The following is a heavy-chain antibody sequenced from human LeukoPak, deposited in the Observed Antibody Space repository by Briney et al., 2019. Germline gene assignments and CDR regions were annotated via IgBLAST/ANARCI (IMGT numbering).Heavy chain of an antibody. D-gene: IGHD5-12*01. Sequence: PSETLSLTCAVYGGSFSGYYWSWIRQPPGKGLEWIGEINHSGSTNYDPSLKSRVTISVDTSKNQFSLKLSSVTAADTAVYCCARGNIVATPYYFDYWGQGTLVTVSS. V-gene: IGHV4-34*01. CDR3: ARGNIVATPYYFDY. CDR2: INHSGST. J-gene: IGHJ4*02. CDR1: GGSFSGYY.